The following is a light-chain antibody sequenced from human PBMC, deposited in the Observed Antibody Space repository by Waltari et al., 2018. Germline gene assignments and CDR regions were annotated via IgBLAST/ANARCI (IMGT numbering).Light chain of an antibody. V-gene: IGLV1-40*03. J-gene: IGLJ2*01. Sequence: QSVLTQPPSASGAPGQRVTISCTGSRANIGADYAVSWYQQFPGTAPKLVIYETNKRPSGLSDRFSGSKSGASASLIITGVRSEDEADYYCSTWDRSLGIRLFGGGTRLTVL. CDR2: ETN. CDR1: RANIGADYA. CDR3: STWDRSLGIRL.